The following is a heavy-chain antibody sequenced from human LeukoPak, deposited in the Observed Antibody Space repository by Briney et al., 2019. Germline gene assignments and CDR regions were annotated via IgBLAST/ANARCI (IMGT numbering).Heavy chain of an antibody. D-gene: IGHD3-3*01. CDR2: IYSGGST. CDR3: VREVGVTNFGVLDAFDV. V-gene: IGHV3-66*02. Sequence: QPGGSLRLSCAASGFTVSSSYMSWVRQAPGKGPEWVSAIYSGGSTHYADAVKGRFTISRDNSKNTLYLQMDSLRIEDTAVYYCVREVGVTNFGVLDAFDVWGQGTMVTVSS. CDR1: GFTVSSSY. J-gene: IGHJ3*01.